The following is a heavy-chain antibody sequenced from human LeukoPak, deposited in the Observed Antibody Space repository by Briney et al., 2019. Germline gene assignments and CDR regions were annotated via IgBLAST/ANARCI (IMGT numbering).Heavy chain of an antibody. J-gene: IGHJ4*02. Sequence: PSETLSLTCTVSGGSMSPYHWGWIRQPPGKGLEWIGNIYYKGSPSYNPSLKSRVTISMDTSKNQFSLRLNSVTAADTAVYYCSRHPDSWGQGTLVTISS. CDR1: GGSMSPYH. V-gene: IGHV4-39*01. CDR2: IYYKGSP. CDR3: SRHPDS.